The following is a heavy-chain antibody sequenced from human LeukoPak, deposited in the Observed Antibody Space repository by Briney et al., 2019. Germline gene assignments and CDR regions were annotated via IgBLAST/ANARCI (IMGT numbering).Heavy chain of an antibody. J-gene: IGHJ4*02. V-gene: IGHV4-61*02. CDR2: IYTSGST. Sequence: SQTLSLTCTVSGGSISSGSYYWSWIRQPAGKGLEWIGRIYTSGSTNYNPSLKSRVTISVDTSKNQFSLKLSSVTAADTAVYYCARYGENYDFWSGPFDYWGQGTLVTVSS. CDR3: ARYGENYDFWSGPFDY. CDR1: GGSISSGSYY. D-gene: IGHD3-3*01.